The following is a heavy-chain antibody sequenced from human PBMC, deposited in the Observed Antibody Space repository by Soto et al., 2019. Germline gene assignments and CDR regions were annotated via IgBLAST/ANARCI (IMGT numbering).Heavy chain of an antibody. CDR2: IYYSGST. CDR1: GGSISSSSYY. Sequence: SETLSLTCTVSGGSISSSSYYWGWIRQPPGKGLEWIGSIYYSGSTYYNPSLKSRVTISVDTSKNQFSLKLSSVTAADTAVYYCARRGSGWDIGIYYYYYGMDVWGQGTTVTVSS. V-gene: IGHV4-39*07. J-gene: IGHJ6*02. CDR3: ARRGSGWDIGIYYYYYGMDV. D-gene: IGHD3-22*01.